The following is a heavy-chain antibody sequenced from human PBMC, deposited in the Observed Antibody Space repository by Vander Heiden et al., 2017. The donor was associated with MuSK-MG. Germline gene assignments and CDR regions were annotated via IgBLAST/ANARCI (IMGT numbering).Heavy chain of an antibody. CDR2: IIPIFGTA. Sequence: QVQLVQSRAAVKKPGSSVKVSCPVSGGTFSSYAISWVRQAPGQGLEWMGGIIPIFGTANYAQKFQGRVTITADESTSTAYMELSSLRSEDTAVYYCARVRAAAGTWDYYYYGMDVWGQGTTVTVSS. J-gene: IGHJ6*02. D-gene: IGHD6-13*01. CDR3: ARVRAAAGTWDYYYYGMDV. V-gene: IGHV1-69*01. CDR1: GGTFSSYA.